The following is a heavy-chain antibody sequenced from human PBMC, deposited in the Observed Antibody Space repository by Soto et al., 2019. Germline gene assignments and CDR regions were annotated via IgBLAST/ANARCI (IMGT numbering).Heavy chain of an antibody. CDR3: ALVRYGGAAAGPFDD. Sequence: SVKVSCKASGGTFSSYAISWVRQVPGQGLEWMGGIIPIFGTANYAQKFQGRVTITADESTSTASMELSSLRSEDTAVYYCALVRYGGAAAGPFDDWGQGTLVTVAS. CDR2: IIPIFGTA. D-gene: IGHD6-13*01. CDR1: GGTFSSYA. V-gene: IGHV1-69*13. J-gene: IGHJ4*02.